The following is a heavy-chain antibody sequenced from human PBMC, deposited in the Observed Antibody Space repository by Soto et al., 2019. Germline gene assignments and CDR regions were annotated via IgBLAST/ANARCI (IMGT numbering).Heavy chain of an antibody. D-gene: IGHD1-20*01. CDR2: ISNDGSNE. V-gene: IGHV3-30-3*01. Sequence: GGSLRLSCAASGFTFSNFAMHWVRQAPGKGLEWVAAISNDGSNEYYPDSVKGRFTISRDNSRNTLYLQLNSLRGEDTGVYYCASPARFCITATCLPQPDHWGQGTLVTVCS. J-gene: IGHJ4*02. CDR1: GFTFSNFA. CDR3: ASPARFCITATCLPQPDH.